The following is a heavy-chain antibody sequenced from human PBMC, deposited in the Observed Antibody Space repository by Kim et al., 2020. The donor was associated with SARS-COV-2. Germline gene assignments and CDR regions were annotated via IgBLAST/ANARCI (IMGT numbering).Heavy chain of an antibody. CDR1: GFTFSSYA. Sequence: GGSLRLSCAASGFTFSSYAMHWVRQAPGKGLEWVAVISYDGSNKYYADSVKGRFTISRDNSKNTLYLQMNSLRAEDTAVYYCASNSYSGSYEEPYYYYGMDVWGQGTTVTVSS. J-gene: IGHJ6*02. CDR3: ASNSYSGSYEEPYYYYGMDV. V-gene: IGHV3-30*04. D-gene: IGHD3-10*01. CDR2: ISYDGSNK.